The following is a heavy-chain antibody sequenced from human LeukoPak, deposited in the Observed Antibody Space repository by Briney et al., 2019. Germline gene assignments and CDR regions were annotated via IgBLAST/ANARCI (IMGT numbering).Heavy chain of an antibody. V-gene: IGHV1-2*02. CDR1: GYTFTGYY. CDR3: ARDYGPETYYYDSSGYYPLNY. Sequence: ASVTVSCKASGYTFTGYYMHWVRQAPGQGLEWMGWINPNSGGTNYAQKFQGRVTMTRDTSISTAYMELSRLRSDDTAVYYCARDYGPETYYYDSSGYYPLNYWGRGTLVTVSS. CDR2: INPNSGGT. D-gene: IGHD3-22*01. J-gene: IGHJ4*02.